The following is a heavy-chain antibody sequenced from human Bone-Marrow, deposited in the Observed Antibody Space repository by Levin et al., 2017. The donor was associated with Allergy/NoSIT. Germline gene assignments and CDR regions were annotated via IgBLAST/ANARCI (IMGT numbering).Heavy chain of an antibody. V-gene: IGHV3-23*01. J-gene: IGHJ6*02. Sequence: PGGSLRLSCAASGFTFSSYAMSWVRQAPGKGLEWVSAISGNGGSTYYADSVKGRFTISRDNSKNTLYLQMNSLRAEDTAVYYCAKVAPYGDYSYYYYYGMDVWGQGTTVTVSS. CDR1: GFTFSSYA. CDR2: ISGNGGST. CDR3: AKVAPYGDYSYYYYYGMDV. D-gene: IGHD4-17*01.